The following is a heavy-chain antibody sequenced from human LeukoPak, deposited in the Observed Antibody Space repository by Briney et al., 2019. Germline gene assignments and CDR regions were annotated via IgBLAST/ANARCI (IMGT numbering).Heavy chain of an antibody. CDR2: INPSGGST. J-gene: IGHJ5*02. CDR3: ARGRGDIVVVPAAIPGYNWFDP. D-gene: IGHD2-2*02. CDR1: GYTFTSYY. Sequence: GASVKVSCKASGYTFTSYYMHWVRQAPGQGLEWMGIINPSGGSTSYAQKFQGRVTMTRDTSTSTVYMELSSLRSEDTAVYYCARGRGDIVVVPAAIPGYNWFDPWAREPWSPSPQ. V-gene: IGHV1-46*01.